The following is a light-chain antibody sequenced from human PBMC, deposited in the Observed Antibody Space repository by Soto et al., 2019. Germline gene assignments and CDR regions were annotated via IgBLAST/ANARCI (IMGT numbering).Light chain of an antibody. Sequence: EIVLTQSPATLSLSPGERATLSCRASQTINNYLAWYQHKPGQAPRLLIYDASTRATGIPARFSGSGSGTDFTLTISSLEPEDFAVYYCHQRQSWPRTFGQGTTVDIK. CDR2: DAS. CDR1: QTINNY. V-gene: IGKV3-11*01. J-gene: IGKJ1*01. CDR3: HQRQSWPRT.